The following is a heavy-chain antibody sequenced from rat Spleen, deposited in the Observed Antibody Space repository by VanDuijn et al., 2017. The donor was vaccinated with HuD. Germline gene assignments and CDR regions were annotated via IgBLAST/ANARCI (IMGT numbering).Heavy chain of an antibody. CDR1: GFTFNNYW. CDR3: GRHWPNTAFDY. CDR2: ITPGGDNT. J-gene: IGHJ2*01. Sequence: EVQLVESGGGLVQPGRSLKLSCVASGFTFNNYWMGWIRQAPTKGLEWVASITPGGDNTYYRDSVRNRFTISRDNAKNTQYLQLDSLGSEDTATYYCGRHWPNTAFDYWGQGVMVTASS. D-gene: IGHD4-1*01. V-gene: IGHV5S13*01.